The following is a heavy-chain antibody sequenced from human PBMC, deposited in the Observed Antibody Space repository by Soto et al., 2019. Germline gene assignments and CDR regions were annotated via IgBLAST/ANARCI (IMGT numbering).Heavy chain of an antibody. V-gene: IGHV1-2*04. CDR2: INTNSGGT. D-gene: IGHD2-2*01. J-gene: IGHJ6*03. CDR3: ARGRECCSTSCYGVMGEYYYMDV. CDR1: GYTFTGYY. Sequence: QVQLVQSGAEVKNPGASVKVSCKASGYTFTGYYMHWVRQPPAQGLEWMGWINTNSGGTNYAKKFKGWVTIIRDTSMSTVYMELSRLRSDDRVVYYFARGRECCSTSCYGVMGEYYYMDVWGIGRTVTVSS.